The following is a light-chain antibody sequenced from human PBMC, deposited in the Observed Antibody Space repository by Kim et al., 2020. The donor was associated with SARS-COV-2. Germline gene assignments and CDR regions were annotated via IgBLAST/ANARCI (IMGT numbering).Light chain of an antibody. Sequence: SVGLGQTARITCGGNNIVTRNVDLYQQKPGQAPVLVMYRDTNRPSGIPERFSGSNSGNTATLTISRAQAGDVADYYCQVWDSSTWVFGGGTQLTV. CDR2: RDT. CDR3: QVWDSSTWV. CDR1: NIVTRN. J-gene: IGLJ3*02. V-gene: IGLV3-9*01.